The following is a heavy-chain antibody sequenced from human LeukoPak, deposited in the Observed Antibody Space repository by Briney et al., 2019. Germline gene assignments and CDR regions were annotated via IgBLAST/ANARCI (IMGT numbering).Heavy chain of an antibody. CDR2: INPGGNEI. J-gene: IGHJ3*01. D-gene: IGHD4/OR15-4a*01. V-gene: IGHV3-7*05. CDR3: ARDPAYGAVDF. CDR1: GLPFGTSW. Sequence: PGGSLRLSCEASGLPFGTSWMSWVRQAPGKGLYRVADINPGGNEILYDDSVRGRFTVSRDNAKNSVYLQMNSLTAEDTAIYYCARDPAYGAVDFWGHGTMVTVSS.